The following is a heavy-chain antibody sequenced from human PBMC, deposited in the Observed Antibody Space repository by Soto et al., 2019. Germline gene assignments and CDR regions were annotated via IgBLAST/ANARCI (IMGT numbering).Heavy chain of an antibody. CDR2: ISYDGSNK. Sequence: QVQLVESGGGVVQPGRSLRLSCAASGFTFSSYGMHWVRQAPGKGLEWVAVISYDGSNKYYADSVKGRFTISRDNSKNTLYLQMNSLRAEDTAVYYCAKSGVSSIAAAALDYWGQGTLVTVSS. J-gene: IGHJ4*02. CDR1: GFTFSSYG. V-gene: IGHV3-30*18. CDR3: AKSGVSSIAAAALDY. D-gene: IGHD6-13*01.